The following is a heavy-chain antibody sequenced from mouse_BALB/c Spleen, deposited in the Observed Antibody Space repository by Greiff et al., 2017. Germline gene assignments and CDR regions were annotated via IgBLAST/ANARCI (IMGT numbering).Heavy chain of an antibody. CDR2: IDPANGNT. J-gene: IGHJ3*01. D-gene: IGHD2-1*01. CDR3: AYYGNYAY. CDR1: GFNIKDTY. V-gene: IGHV14-3*02. Sequence: EVKLVESGAELVKPGASVKLSCTASGFNIKDTYMHWVKQRPEQGLEWIGRIDPANGNTKYDPKFQGKATITADTSSNTAYLQLSSLTSEDTAVYYCAYYGNYAYWGQGTLVTVSA.